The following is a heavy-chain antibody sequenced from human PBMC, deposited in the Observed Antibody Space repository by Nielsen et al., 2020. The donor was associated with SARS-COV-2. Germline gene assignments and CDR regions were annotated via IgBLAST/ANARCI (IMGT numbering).Heavy chain of an antibody. V-gene: IGHV1-69*06. Sequence: SVKVSCKASGGTFSSYAISWVRQAPGQGLEWMGGIIPFFPTTNYAQKFQGRVTITADKSTSTAYMELSSLRSEDTAVYYCARSRTLFGVVRGPGAFDIWGQGTMVTVSS. CDR3: ARSRTLFGVVRGPGAFDI. D-gene: IGHD3-3*01. CDR2: IIPFFPTT. CDR1: GGTFSSYA. J-gene: IGHJ3*02.